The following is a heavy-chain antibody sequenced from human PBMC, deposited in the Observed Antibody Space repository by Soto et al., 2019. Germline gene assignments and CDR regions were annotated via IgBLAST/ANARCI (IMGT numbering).Heavy chain of an antibody. Sequence: QVPLEESGGGVVQPGRSLRLSCAASGLTFSRYAMHWVRQPPGKGLEWVAVIWYDGNKKYYANSVKGRFTISRDNSKNTLHLQMDSLRVEDTAVYYCARDFLSWGSYYYFGMDVWGRGTTVTVSS. CDR3: ARDFLSWGSYYYFGMDV. CDR2: IWYDGNKK. J-gene: IGHJ6*02. CDR1: GLTFSRYA. D-gene: IGHD7-27*01. V-gene: IGHV3-33*01.